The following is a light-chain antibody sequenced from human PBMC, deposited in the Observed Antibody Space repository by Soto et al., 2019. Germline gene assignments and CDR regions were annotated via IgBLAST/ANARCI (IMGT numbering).Light chain of an antibody. V-gene: IGKV3-15*01. CDR3: QHYYIWPPAYT. CDR1: QSVSTN. J-gene: IGKJ4*01. Sequence: EIVMTQSPATLSLSPGDRATLSCRASQSVSTNLAWYQQRPGQAPRLLIYGASTRATGLPARFSGSGSGTEFTLTISSLQSEDFAVYYCQHYYIWPPAYTFGGGTKVEIK. CDR2: GAS.